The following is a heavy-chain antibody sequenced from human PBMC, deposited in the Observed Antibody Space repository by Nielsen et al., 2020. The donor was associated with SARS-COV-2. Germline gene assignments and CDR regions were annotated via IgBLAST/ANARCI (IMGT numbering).Heavy chain of an antibody. J-gene: IGHJ1*01. V-gene: IGHV3-13*01. Sequence: GGSLRLSCAASGFTFSSYDMHWVRQATGKGLEWVSAIGTAGDTYYADSVKGRFTISRDNSKNTLYLQMNSLRAEDTAVYYCARDGWGSIAAAEAAGEPEYFQHWGQGTLVTVSS. D-gene: IGHD6-13*01. CDR3: ARDGWGSIAAAEAAGEPEYFQH. CDR2: IGTAGDT. CDR1: GFTFSSYD.